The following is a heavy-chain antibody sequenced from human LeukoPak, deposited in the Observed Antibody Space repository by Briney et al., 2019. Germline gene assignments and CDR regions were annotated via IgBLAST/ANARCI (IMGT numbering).Heavy chain of an antibody. J-gene: IGHJ5*02. Sequence: SQTLSLTCTVSGVSISSGSYYWSWIRQPAGKGLEWIGRIYTSGSTNYNPSLKSRVTISVDTSKNQFSLKLSSVTAADTAVYYCARDIVVVPAASPWFDPWGQGTLVTVSS. D-gene: IGHD2-2*01. CDR1: GVSISSGSYY. V-gene: IGHV4-61*02. CDR2: IYTSGST. CDR3: ARDIVVVPAASPWFDP.